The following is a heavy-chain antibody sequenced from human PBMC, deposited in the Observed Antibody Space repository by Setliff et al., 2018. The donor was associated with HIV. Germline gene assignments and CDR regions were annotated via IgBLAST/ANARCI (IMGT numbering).Heavy chain of an antibody. J-gene: IGHJ4*02. V-gene: IGHV4-34*01. D-gene: IGHD3-22*01. CDR2: INHSGST. CDR3: AREYYYDSSGYPPRLYYFDY. CDR1: GGSFSGYY. Sequence: PSETLSLTCAVYGGSFSGYYWSWIRQPPGKGLEWIGEINHSGSTNYNPSLKSRVTISVDTSKNQFSLKLSSVTAADTAVYYCAREYYYDSSGYPPRLYYFDYWGQGTLVTVSS.